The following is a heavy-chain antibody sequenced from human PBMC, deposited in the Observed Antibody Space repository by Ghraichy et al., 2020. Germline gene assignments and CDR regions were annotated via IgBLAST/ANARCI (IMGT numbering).Heavy chain of an antibody. D-gene: IGHD4-11*01. J-gene: IGHJ4*02. Sequence: DSVKGRFTISRDNAKNSLYLQMDSLRAEDTAIYYCARDASPTVGRHSNHFDYWGQGVLVTVSS. V-gene: IGHV3-7*04. CDR3: ARDASPTVGRHSNHFDY.